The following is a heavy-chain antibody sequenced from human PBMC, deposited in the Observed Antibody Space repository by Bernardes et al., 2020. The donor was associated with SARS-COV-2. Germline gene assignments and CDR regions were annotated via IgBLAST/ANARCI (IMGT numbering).Heavy chain of an antibody. D-gene: IGHD6-6*01. J-gene: IGHJ6*03. V-gene: IGHV4-59*01. Sequence: SESLSLTCTVSGGSISSYYWSWIRKPPGKGLEWIGYIYYSGSTNYNPSLKSRVTISVDTSKNQFSLKLSSVTAADTAVYYCARGSSRAARRGYYYYMDVWGIGTTVTVSS. CDR3: ARGSSRAARRGYYYYMDV. CDR1: GGSISSYY. CDR2: IYYSGST.